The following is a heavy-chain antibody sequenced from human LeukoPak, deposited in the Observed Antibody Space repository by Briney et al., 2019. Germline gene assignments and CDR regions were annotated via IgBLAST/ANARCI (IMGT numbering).Heavy chain of an antibody. Sequence: SETLSLTCTVSGGSISSYYWGWIRQPPGKGLEWIGEINHSGSTNYNPSLKSRVTISVDTSKNQFSLKVTSVTAADTALYYCARERIERYTYASSDFDYWGRGTLVTVSS. V-gene: IGHV4-34*01. CDR2: INHSGST. D-gene: IGHD5-18*01. CDR3: ARERIERYTYASSDFDY. J-gene: IGHJ4*02. CDR1: GGSISSYY.